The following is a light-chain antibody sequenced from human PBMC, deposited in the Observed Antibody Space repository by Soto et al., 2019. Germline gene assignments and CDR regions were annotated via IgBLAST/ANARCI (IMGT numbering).Light chain of an antibody. CDR2: LGS. V-gene: IGKV2-28*01. Sequence: DIVMTQSPLSLPVTPGEPASISCGSSQSLLESNGNNYLDWYLQKPGQSPQLLIFLGSNRASGVPDRFSGSGSGTDFTLKISRVVAEDVGVYYCMQALQSPTFGQGTKV. CDR3: MQALQSPT. CDR1: QSLLESNGNNY. J-gene: IGKJ1*01.